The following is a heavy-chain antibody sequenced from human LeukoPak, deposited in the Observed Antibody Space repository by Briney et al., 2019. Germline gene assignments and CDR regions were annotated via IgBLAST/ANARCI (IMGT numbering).Heavy chain of an antibody. CDR3: AREEYDSSGYSDS. CDR2: IDHSGST. J-gene: IGHJ4*02. V-gene: IGHV4-34*01. CDR1: GGSFSGYY. Sequence: SETLSLTCAVYGGSFSGYYWSWIRQPPGKGLEWIGEIDHSGSTNYNPSLKSRVTISVDTSKNQFSLKLSSVTAADTAVYYCAREEYDSSGYSDSWGQGDLGSASS. D-gene: IGHD3-22*01.